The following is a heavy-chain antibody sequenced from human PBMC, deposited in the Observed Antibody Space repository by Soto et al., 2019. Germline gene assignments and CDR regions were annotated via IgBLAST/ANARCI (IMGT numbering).Heavy chain of an antibody. CDR3: AKDYNYYDSSGFDY. Sequence: GGSLILSCAASGFTFSSYSRSWVRQAPGKGLEWVSAISGSGGSTYYADSVKGRFTISRDNSKNTLYLQMNSLRAEDTAVYYCAKDYNYYDSSGFDYWGQGTLVTVSS. CDR1: GFTFSSYS. J-gene: IGHJ4*02. D-gene: IGHD3-22*01. CDR2: ISGSGGST. V-gene: IGHV3-23*01.